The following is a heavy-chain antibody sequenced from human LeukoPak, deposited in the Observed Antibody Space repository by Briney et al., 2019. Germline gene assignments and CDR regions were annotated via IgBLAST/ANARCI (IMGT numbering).Heavy chain of an antibody. CDR3: AKTIAVAGDAFDI. J-gene: IGHJ3*02. CDR2: ISGSGGST. CDR1: GFTFSSYS. D-gene: IGHD6-19*01. V-gene: IGHV3-23*01. Sequence: GGSLRLSCAASGFTFSSYSMNWVRQAPGKGLEWVSAISGSGGSTYYADSVKGRFTISRDNSKNTLYLQMNSLRAEDTAVYYCAKTIAVAGDAFDIWGQGTTVTVSS.